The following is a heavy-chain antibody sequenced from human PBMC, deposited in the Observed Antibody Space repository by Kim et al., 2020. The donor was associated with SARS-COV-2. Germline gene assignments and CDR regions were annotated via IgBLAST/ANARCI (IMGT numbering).Heavy chain of an antibody. D-gene: IGHD3-9*01. V-gene: IGHV3-21*01. J-gene: IGHJ6*02. CDR1: GFTFSSYS. CDR3: ARDFVSGRDYDILYGYYNYISRYYGMDV. CDR2: ISSSSSYI. Sequence: GGSLRLSCAASGFTFSSYSMNWVRQAPGKGLEWVSSISSSSSYIYYADSVKGRFTISRDNAKKSLYLQMNSLRAEDTAVYYCARDFVSGRDYDILYGYYNYISRYYGMDVWGQGTTVTVSS.